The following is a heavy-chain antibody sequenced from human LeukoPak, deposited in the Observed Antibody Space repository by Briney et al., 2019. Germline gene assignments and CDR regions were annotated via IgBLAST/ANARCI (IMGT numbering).Heavy chain of an antibody. J-gene: IGHJ3*02. Sequence: PGGSLRLSCAASGFTFSSYSMNWVRQAPGKGLEWVSSISSSSSYIYYADSVKGRFTISRDNAKNSLYLQMNSLRAEDTAVYYCARVPYGDHDAFDIWGQGTMVTVSS. CDR2: ISSSSSYI. CDR1: GFTFSSYS. V-gene: IGHV3-21*01. D-gene: IGHD4-17*01. CDR3: ARVPYGDHDAFDI.